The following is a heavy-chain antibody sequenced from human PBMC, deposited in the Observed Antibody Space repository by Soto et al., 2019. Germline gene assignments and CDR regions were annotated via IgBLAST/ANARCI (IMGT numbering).Heavy chain of an antibody. CDR3: AREHIVVVPAAIWFDP. CDR2: IYYSGST. D-gene: IGHD2-2*01. CDR1: GGSISSGGYY. J-gene: IGHJ5*02. Sequence: QVQLQESGPGLVKPSQTLSLTCTVSGGSISSGGYYWSWIRQHPGKGLEWIGYIYYSGSTYYNPCLNSRVTLSVDTSKNQFSLKLSSVTAADTAVYYCAREHIVVVPAAIWFDPWGQGTLVTVSS. V-gene: IGHV4-31*03.